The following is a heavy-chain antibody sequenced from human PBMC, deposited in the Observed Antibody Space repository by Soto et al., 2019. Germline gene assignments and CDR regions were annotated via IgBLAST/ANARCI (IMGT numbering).Heavy chain of an antibody. V-gene: IGHV4-39*01. J-gene: IGHJ5*02. D-gene: IGHD6-19*01. CDR3: ASESSGWYARWFDP. CDR1: GGSISSSSYY. CDR2: IYYSGST. Sequence: QLQLQESGPGLVKPSETLSLTCTVSGGSISSSSYYWGWIRQPPGKGLEWIGSIYYSGSTYYNPSLKSRVTISVDTSKNQFSLKLSSVTAADTAVYYCASESSGWYARWFDPWGQGTLVTVSS.